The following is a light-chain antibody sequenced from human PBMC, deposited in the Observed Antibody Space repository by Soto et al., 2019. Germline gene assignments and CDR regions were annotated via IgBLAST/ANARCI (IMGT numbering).Light chain of an antibody. CDR2: EVN. V-gene: IGLV2-8*01. Sequence: QSVLTQPPSASGSPGQSVTISCTGTSSDIGGYNSVSWYQQHPGKAPRLMIYEVNKRPSGVPDRFSGSKSGYMASLTVSGLQTEDEAFYYCSSSAGIYHYLVFGGGTKVTVL. CDR1: SSDIGGYNS. CDR3: SSSAGIYHYLV. J-gene: IGLJ3*02.